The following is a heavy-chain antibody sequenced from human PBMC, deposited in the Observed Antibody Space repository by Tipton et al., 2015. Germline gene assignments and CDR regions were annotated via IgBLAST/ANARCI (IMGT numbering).Heavy chain of an antibody. CDR1: GYSGYPISSGYY. D-gene: IGHD6-6*01. CDR2: IYHSGNT. CDR3: AGPYSSSWFY. J-gene: IGHJ4*02. V-gene: IGHV4-38-2*02. Sequence: TLSLTCTVSGYSGYPISSGYYWGWIRQPPGKGLEWIGSIYHSGNTLYNPSLKSRVTISVDSSRNQFSLKLTSVTAADTAVYFCAGPYSSSWFYWGQGSLVTVSS.